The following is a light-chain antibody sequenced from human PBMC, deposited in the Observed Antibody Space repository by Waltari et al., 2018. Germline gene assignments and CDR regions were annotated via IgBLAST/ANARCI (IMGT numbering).Light chain of an antibody. CDR1: QSVSRS. CDR3: QHYVRLPAT. CDR2: GAS. Sequence: IVLTQSPGTLSLSPGERATLSCRASQSVSRSLAWYHQKPVQDPKLLIYGASTRATGIPDRFTGSESGTDFRLTSSSLEPEDFAIYFCQHYVRLPATFGQGTKVEIK. J-gene: IGKJ1*01. V-gene: IGKV3-20*01.